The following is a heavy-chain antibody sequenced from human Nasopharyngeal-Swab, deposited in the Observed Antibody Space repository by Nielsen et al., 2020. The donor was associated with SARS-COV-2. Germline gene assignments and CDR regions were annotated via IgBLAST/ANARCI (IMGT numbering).Heavy chain of an antibody. V-gene: IGHV4-34*01. Sequence: GSLRLSCVVSGGSFSGYYWAWIRQPPGKGLAWIGHISDRGSTNYNPALRSRVLISVDTSKNQFSLRLRSVTAADTAMYYCAREGYLFNWLDPWGQGTLVTVSS. J-gene: IGHJ5*02. D-gene: IGHD3-16*02. CDR2: ISDRGST. CDR1: GGSFSGYY. CDR3: AREGYLFNWLDP.